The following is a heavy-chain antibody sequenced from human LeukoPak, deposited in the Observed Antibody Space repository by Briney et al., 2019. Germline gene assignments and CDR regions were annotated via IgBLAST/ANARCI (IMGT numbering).Heavy chain of an antibody. CDR3: ATEATSPDYNYYMDV. V-gene: IGHV1-24*01. CDR2: LDVEDDEP. Sequence: ASVNVSCKVSGYRLSELSMHWVRQAPGKGLEWMGGLDVEDDEPIYAQKFQGRVIMTEDTSTDTAYMELSSLRSEDTAVYYCATEATSPDYNYYMDVWGKGTTVTVSS. D-gene: IGHD2-2*01. J-gene: IGHJ6*03. CDR1: GYRLSELS.